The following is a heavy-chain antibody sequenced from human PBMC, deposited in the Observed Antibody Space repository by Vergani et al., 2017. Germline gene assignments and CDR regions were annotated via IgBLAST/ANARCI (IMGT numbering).Heavy chain of an antibody. CDR2: IYHSGGA. J-gene: IGHJ4*02. CDR1: GGSITSSSYY. V-gene: IGHV4-39*01. Sequence: QLHLQESGPGLVKPSETLSLTCTVSGGSITSSSYYWGWIRQPPGKGLEWIGNIYHSGGADYNPSLKGRVTISVDTSKNQFSLEVTSVTAADTAIYFCAHTESFILRYFHWSLWGQGTLVTVSA. CDR3: AHTESFILRYFHWSL. D-gene: IGHD3-9*01.